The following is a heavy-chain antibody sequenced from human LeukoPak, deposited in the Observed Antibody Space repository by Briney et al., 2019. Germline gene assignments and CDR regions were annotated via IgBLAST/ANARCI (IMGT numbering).Heavy chain of an antibody. J-gene: IGHJ4*02. D-gene: IGHD2-2*01. CDR3: ARGSGTSWFDY. V-gene: IGHV1-2*02. CDR2: INPRSGST. CDR1: GYTFTANY. Sequence: GSVKVSCKASGYTFTANYMHWVRQAPGQGLEWMGWINPRSGSTNSGEKFRGRVTMTRDTSINTAYMELSSLRFDDTAVYYCARGSGTSWFDYWGQGTLVTVSS.